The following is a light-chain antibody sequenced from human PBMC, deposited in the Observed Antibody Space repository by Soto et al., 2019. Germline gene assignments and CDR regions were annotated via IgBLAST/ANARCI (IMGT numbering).Light chain of an antibody. CDR3: QTWGTGKG. V-gene: IGLV4-69*01. J-gene: IGLJ2*01. CDR1: SGHSSYA. CDR2: LNSDGSH. Sequence: QLVLTQSPSASASLGASVKLTCTLSSGHSSYAIAWHQQQPEKGPRYLMKLNSDGSHSKGDGIPDRFSGSSSGAERYLTISSLQSEDEADYYCQTWGTGKGFGRGTKLTVL.